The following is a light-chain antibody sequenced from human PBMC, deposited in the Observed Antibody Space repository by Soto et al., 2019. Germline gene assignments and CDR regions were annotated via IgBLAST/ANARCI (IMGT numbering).Light chain of an antibody. CDR2: DAS. CDR1: QSISSW. CDR3: QQRSSAIT. Sequence: DIQMTQSPSTLSASVGDRVTITCRASQSISSWLAWYQQKPGKAPKLLIYDASSLESGVPSRFSGRGSGTDFTLTISSLEPEDFAVYYCQQRSSAITFGQGTRLEIK. V-gene: IGKV1-5*01. J-gene: IGKJ5*01.